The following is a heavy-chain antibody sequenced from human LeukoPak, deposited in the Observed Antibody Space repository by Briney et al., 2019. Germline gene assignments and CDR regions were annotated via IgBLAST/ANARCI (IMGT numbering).Heavy chain of an antibody. Sequence: ASVKVSCKASGYTFTSYDINWVRQATGQGLEWMGYMNPNSGKIGYAQKFQGRITMTTDTSISTAYMELSSLRSEDTAVYYCVRANDYVWGSYRYYYFDYWGQGTLVTVSS. V-gene: IGHV1-8*01. CDR1: GYTFTSYD. D-gene: IGHD3-16*02. CDR3: VRANDYVWGSYRYYYFDY. J-gene: IGHJ4*02. CDR2: MNPNSGKI.